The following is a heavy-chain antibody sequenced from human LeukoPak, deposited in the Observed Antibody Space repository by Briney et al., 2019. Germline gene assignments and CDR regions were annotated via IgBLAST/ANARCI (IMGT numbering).Heavy chain of an antibody. V-gene: IGHV3-13*01. CDR2: IGTAGDT. CDR1: GFTFSSYD. CDR3: ARGGGYDILTGAYYYGMDV. D-gene: IGHD3-9*01. J-gene: IGHJ6*02. Sequence: PGRSLRLSCAASGFTFSSYDMHWVRQATGKGLEWVSAIGTAGDTYYPGSVKGRFTISRENAKNSLYLQMNSLRAGDTAVYYCARGGGYDILTGAYYYGMDVWGQGTTVTVSS.